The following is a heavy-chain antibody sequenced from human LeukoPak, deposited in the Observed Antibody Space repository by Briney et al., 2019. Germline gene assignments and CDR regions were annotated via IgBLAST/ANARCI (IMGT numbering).Heavy chain of an antibody. J-gene: IGHJ6*03. D-gene: IGHD5-18*01. CDR2: IWYDGSNK. CDR1: GFTFSSYG. Sequence: GGSLRLSCAASGFTFSSYGMHWVRQAPGKGLEWVAVIWYDGSNKYYADSVKGRFTISRDNSKNTLYLQMHSLRAEDTAVYYCARSGIQLWLGYYYYMDVWGKGTTVTVSS. CDR3: ARSGIQLWLGYYYYMDV. V-gene: IGHV3-33*01.